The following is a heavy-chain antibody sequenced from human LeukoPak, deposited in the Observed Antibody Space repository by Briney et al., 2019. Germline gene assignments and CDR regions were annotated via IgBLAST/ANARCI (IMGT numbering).Heavy chain of an antibody. CDR1: GYTLTELS. V-gene: IGHV1-2*02. D-gene: IGHD6-6*01. Sequence: ASVKVSCKVSGYTLTELSMHWVRQAPGQGLEWMGWINPNSGGTNYAQKFQGRVTMTRDTSISTAYMELSRLRSDDTAVYYCAREPIAARPYFDYWGQGTLVTVSS. J-gene: IGHJ4*02. CDR2: INPNSGGT. CDR3: AREPIAARPYFDY.